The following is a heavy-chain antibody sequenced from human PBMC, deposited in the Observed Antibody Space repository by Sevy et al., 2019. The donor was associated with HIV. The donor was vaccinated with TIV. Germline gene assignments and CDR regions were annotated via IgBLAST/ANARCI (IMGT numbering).Heavy chain of an antibody. J-gene: IGHJ6*02. CDR1: GDSVSSNSAA. CDR3: ARDNRYYDSSGYYYYYYGMDV. V-gene: IGHV6-1*01. Sequence: SQTLSLTCAISGDSVSSNSAAWNWIRQPPSRGLEWLGRTYYRSKWYNDYAVSVKSRITINPDTSKNQFSLQLNSVTPEDTAVYYCARDNRYYDSSGYYYYYYGMDVWGQGTTVTVSS. D-gene: IGHD3-22*01. CDR2: TYYRSKWYN.